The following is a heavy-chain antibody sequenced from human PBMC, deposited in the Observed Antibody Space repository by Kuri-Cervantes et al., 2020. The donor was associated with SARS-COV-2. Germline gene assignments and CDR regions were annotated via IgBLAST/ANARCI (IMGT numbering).Heavy chain of an antibody. CDR1: GFTFDDYG. D-gene: IGHD3-22*01. Sequence: GGSLRLSCAASGFTFDDYGMSWVRQAPGKGLEWVSSISSSSSYIYYADSVKGRFTISRDNAKNSLYLQMNSLRAEDTAVYYCARCRGGYYDSSGFYDGDAFDIWGQGTMVTVSS. J-gene: IGHJ3*02. V-gene: IGHV3-21*01. CDR2: ISSSSSYI. CDR3: ARCRGGYYDSSGFYDGDAFDI.